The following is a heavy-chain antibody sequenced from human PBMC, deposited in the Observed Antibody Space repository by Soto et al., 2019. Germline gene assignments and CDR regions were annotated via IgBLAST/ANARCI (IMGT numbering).Heavy chain of an antibody. CDR2: IYYSGST. D-gene: IGHD3-10*01. CDR1: GGSISSYY. V-gene: IGHV4-59*01. J-gene: IGHJ4*02. CDR3: ARRFRGDLDY. Sequence: SETLSLTCTVSGGSISSYYWSWIRQPPGKGLGWIGYIYYSGSTNYNPSLKSRVTISVDTSKNQFSLKLSSVTAADTAVYYCARRFRGDLDYWGQGTLVTVSS.